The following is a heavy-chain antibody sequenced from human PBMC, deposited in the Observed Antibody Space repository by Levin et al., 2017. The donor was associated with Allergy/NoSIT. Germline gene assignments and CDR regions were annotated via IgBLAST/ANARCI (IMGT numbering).Heavy chain of an antibody. J-gene: IGHJ4*02. D-gene: IGHD3-16*02. CDR3: ARDGMITFGGVIVWYYFDY. CDR2: INPSGGST. V-gene: IGHV1-46*03. Sequence: GASVKVSCKASGYTFTSYYMHWVRQAPGQGLEWMGIINPSGGSTSYAQKFQGRVTMTRDTSTSTVYMELSSLRSEDTAVYYCARDGMITFGGVIVWYYFDYWGQGTLVTVSS. CDR1: GYTFTSYY.